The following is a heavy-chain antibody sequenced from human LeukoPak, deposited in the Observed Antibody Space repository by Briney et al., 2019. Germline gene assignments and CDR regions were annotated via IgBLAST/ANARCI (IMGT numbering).Heavy chain of an antibody. D-gene: IGHD2-8*01. CDR3: ARAVLATKSEHWFDS. CDR2: IYDSGST. V-gene: IGHV4-30-4*07. CDR1: GSSSSSGGYS. Sequence: PSQTLSLTCAVSGSSSSSGGYSWSWIRQPPGKGLEWIGYIYDSGSTYYNPSLKSRITISVDTSKNHFSLNLSSVTAADTAMYYSARAVLATKSEHWFDSWGQGTLVTVSS. J-gene: IGHJ5*01.